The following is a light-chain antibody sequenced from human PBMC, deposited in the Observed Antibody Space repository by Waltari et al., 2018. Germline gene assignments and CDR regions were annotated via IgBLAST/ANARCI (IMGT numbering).Light chain of an antibody. V-gene: IGKV3-20*01. CDR3: QKYSSSPLT. J-gene: IGKJ4*01. CDR2: GAS. Sequence: VILTQSPATLSLSPGERATLSCRASQSVSSYLAWYQQKPGQAPRLLIYGASSRATGIPDRFSGSGSRTEFTLTISSLEPEDFAVYYCQKYSSSPLTFGGGTKVEIK. CDR1: QSVSSY.